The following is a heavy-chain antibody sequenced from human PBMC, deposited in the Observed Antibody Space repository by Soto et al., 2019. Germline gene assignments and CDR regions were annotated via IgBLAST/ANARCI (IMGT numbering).Heavy chain of an antibody. Sequence: GGSLRLSCAASGFTFSNAWMNWVRQAPGKGLEWVGRIKSKTDGGTTDYAAPVKGRFTISRDDSKNTLYLQMNSLKTEDTAVYYCTTRIGYSSGWGIDYYYYGMDVWGQGTTVTVSS. CDR3: TTRIGYSSGWGIDYYYYGMDV. J-gene: IGHJ6*02. CDR1: GFTFSNAW. CDR2: IKSKTDGGTT. D-gene: IGHD6-19*01. V-gene: IGHV3-15*07.